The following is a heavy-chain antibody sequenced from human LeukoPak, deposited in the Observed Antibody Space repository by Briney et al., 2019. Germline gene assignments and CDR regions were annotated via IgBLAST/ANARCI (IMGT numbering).Heavy chain of an antibody. Sequence: SETLSLTCTVSGGSISSYYWSWIRQPPGKGLEWIGYIYYSGSTNYNPSLKSRVTISVDTSKNQFSLKLSSVTAADTAVYYCATSYSSGWYPGNCDYWGQGTLVTVSS. CDR2: IYYSGST. CDR1: GGSISSYY. J-gene: IGHJ4*02. D-gene: IGHD6-19*01. CDR3: ATSYSSGWYPGNCDY. V-gene: IGHV4-59*01.